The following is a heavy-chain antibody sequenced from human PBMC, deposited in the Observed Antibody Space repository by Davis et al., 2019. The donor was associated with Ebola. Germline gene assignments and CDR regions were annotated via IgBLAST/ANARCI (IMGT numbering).Heavy chain of an antibody. CDR3: ARVYYYGSGSYSAYFDY. Sequence: PGGSLRLSCAASGFTFSSYWMSWVRQAPGKGLEWVANIKQDGSEKYYVDSVKGRFTISRDNAKNSLYLQMNSLRAEDTAVYYCARVYYYGSGSYSAYFDYWGQGTLVTVSS. J-gene: IGHJ4*02. D-gene: IGHD3-10*01. V-gene: IGHV3-7*01. CDR2: IKQDGSEK. CDR1: GFTFSSYW.